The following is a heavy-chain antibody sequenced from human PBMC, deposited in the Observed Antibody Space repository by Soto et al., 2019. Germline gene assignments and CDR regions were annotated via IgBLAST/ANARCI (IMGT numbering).Heavy chain of an antibody. CDR1: GYTFTSYY. Sequence: QVQLVQSGAEVKKPGASVKVSCKASGYTFTSYYMHWVRQAPGQGLEWMGIINPSGGSTSYAQKFQGRVTMTRDTSTSTVYMELSSLRSEDTAVYYCARAGSPKGMEPGYSSSWQRTWFDPWGQGTLVTVSS. J-gene: IGHJ5*02. D-gene: IGHD6-13*01. CDR3: ARAGSPKGMEPGYSSSWQRTWFDP. CDR2: INPSGGST. V-gene: IGHV1-46*03.